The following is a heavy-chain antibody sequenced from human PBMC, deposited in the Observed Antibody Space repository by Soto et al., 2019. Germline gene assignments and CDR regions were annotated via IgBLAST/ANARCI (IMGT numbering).Heavy chain of an antibody. Sequence: QVQLVESGGGVVQPGGSLRLSCEASVFTFSHYTMNWVRQAPGKGLEWVAVLSYDGSNEYYADSVKGRFTISRDNSKSTLYLQMNSLRPEDTAVYYCAKFQGEFYYSDFWGQGTLVTVSS. D-gene: IGHD2-21*01. J-gene: IGHJ4*02. CDR3: AKFQGEFYYSDF. CDR2: LSYDGSNE. V-gene: IGHV3-30*18. CDR1: VFTFSHYT.